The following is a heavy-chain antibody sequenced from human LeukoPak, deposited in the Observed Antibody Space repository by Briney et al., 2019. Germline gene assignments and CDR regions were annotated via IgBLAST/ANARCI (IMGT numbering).Heavy chain of an antibody. D-gene: IGHD6-19*01. V-gene: IGHV3-23*01. J-gene: IGHJ4*02. CDR1: GFTFSSHA. CDR3: AKSSLQVTAVADRFDY. Sequence: PGGSLRLSCAASGFTFSSHAMSWVRQAPGKGLEWVSAISVSVGSTYYADSVKGRFTISRDNSKNTLYLQMNSLRVEDTAVYYCAKSSLQVTAVADRFDYWGQGTLVTVSS. CDR2: ISVSVGST.